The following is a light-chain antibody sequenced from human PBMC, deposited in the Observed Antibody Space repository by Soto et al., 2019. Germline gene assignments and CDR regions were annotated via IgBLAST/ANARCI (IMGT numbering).Light chain of an antibody. J-gene: IGKJ3*01. CDR3: QQYGSSPSLFFT. CDR1: QSVSSSY. CDR2: GAS. Sequence: EIVLTQSPGTLSLSPGERATLSCRASQSVSSSYLAWYQQKPGQAPRLLIYGASSRATGIPDRFSGSGSGIDCTLSISRLEPEVFAVYYCQQYGSSPSLFFTCGPGTKVDIK. V-gene: IGKV3-20*01.